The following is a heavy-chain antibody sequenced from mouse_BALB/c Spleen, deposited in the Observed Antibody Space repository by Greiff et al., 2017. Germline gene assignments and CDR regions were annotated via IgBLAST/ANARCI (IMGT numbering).Heavy chain of an antibody. J-gene: IGHJ4*01. CDR1: GYSITSDYA. Sequence: EVKLQESGPGLVKPSQSLSLTCTVTGYSITSDYAWNWIRQFPGNKLEWMGYISYSGSTSYNPSLKSRISSTRDTSKNQFLLQLNSVTTEDTATYYCARGYDVGAMDYWGKGTSVTVSS. D-gene: IGHD2-2*01. CDR2: ISYSGST. CDR3: ARGYDVGAMDY. V-gene: IGHV3-2*02.